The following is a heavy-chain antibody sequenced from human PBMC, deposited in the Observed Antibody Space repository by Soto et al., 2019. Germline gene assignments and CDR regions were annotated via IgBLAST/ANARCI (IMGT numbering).Heavy chain of an antibody. V-gene: IGHV3-30-3*01. CDR3: ARECLPGWYFYL. Sequence: QVQLVESGGGVVQPGRSLRLSCAASGFTFSSYVMHWVRQAPGKGLEWVAVISYDGSKKYYADAVKGRFTIYRDNSKNTLYLQMNGLRAEDTAVYYCARECLPGWYFYLWGRGTLVTRSS. CDR1: GFTFSSYV. CDR2: ISYDGSKK. D-gene: IGHD3-10*01. J-gene: IGHJ2*01.